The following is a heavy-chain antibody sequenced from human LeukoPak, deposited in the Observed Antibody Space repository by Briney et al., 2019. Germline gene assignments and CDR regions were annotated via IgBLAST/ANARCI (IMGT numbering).Heavy chain of an antibody. CDR2: IIPISGTA. CDR1: GGTFSSYA. CDR3: ARSYGGKIYYFDY. V-gene: IGHV1-69*05. J-gene: IGHJ4*02. Sequence: SVKVSCKASGGTFSSYAISWVRQAPGQGLEWMGGIIPISGTANYAQKFQGRVTITTDESTSIAYMELSSLRSEDTAVYYCARSYGGKIYYFDYWGQGTLVTVSS. D-gene: IGHD4-23*01.